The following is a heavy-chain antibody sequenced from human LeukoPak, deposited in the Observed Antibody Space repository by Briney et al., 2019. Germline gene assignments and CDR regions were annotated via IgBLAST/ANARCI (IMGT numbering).Heavy chain of an antibody. Sequence: KASETLSLTCAVYGGSFSGYYWSWIRQPPGKGLEWIGEINHSGSTNYNPSLKSRVTISVDTSKNQFSLKLSSVTAADTAVYYCARMTRTAPLDYWGQGTLVTVSS. J-gene: IGHJ4*02. CDR3: ARMTRTAPLDY. V-gene: IGHV4-34*01. D-gene: IGHD1-1*01. CDR1: GGSFSGYY. CDR2: INHSGST.